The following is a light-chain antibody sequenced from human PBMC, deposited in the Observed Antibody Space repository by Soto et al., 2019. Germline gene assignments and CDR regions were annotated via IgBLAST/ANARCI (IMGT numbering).Light chain of an antibody. CDR2: RDV. J-gene: IGLJ1*01. CDR1: SSNIGSNY. Sequence: QAVVTQPPSASGTPGQRVTISCSGSSSNIGSNYVYWYQQLPGTAPKLLMYRDVKRPSGVPDRFSGSKSGTSASLAISGLRSEDEADYYCASWDDSLSGSDVFGTGTKLTVL. V-gene: IGLV1-47*01. CDR3: ASWDDSLSGSDV.